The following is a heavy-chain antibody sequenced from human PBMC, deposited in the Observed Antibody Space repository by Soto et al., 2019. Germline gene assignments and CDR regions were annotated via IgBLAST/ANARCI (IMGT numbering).Heavy chain of an antibody. Sequence: QVQLQESGPGLVKPSETLSLTCTVSGGSISSYYWSWIRQPPGKGLEWIGYIYYSGSTNYNPSLKSRVTISVDTSKNQFSLKLSSVTAADTAMYYCARGRHSSSSYLPPGYYYYYGMDVWGQGTTVTVSS. J-gene: IGHJ6*02. CDR2: IYYSGST. V-gene: IGHV4-59*01. CDR3: ARGRHSSSSYLPPGYYYYYGMDV. CDR1: GGSISSYY. D-gene: IGHD6-6*01.